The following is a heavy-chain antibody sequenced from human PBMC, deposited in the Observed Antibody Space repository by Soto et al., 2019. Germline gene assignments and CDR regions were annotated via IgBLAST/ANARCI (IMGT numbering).Heavy chain of an antibody. J-gene: IGHJ6*03. V-gene: IGHV1-69*13. Sequence: ASVKVSCKASVCTFSGYTLSWGRQAPGQGLEWMGGIIPIFGTANYAQKFQGRVTITADESTSTAYMELSSLRSEDTAVYYCACYTIFDFGYMDVWGKGTTVTVSS. CDR3: ACYTIFDFGYMDV. D-gene: IGHD3-9*01. CDR1: VCTFSGYT. CDR2: IIPIFGTA.